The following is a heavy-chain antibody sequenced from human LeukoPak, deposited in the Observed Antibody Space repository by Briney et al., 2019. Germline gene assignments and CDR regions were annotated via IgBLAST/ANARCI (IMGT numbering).Heavy chain of an antibody. V-gene: IGHV1-18*01. J-gene: IGHJ4*02. CDR2: ISAYNGNT. CDR3: ARVAHGKSVAGPFGY. Sequence: ASVKVSCKASGYTFTSYGISWVRQAPGQGLEWMGWISAYNGNTNYAQKLQGRVIMTTDTSTSTAYMELRSLRSDDTAVYYCARVAHGKSVAGPFGYWGQGTLVTVSS. CDR1: GYTFTSYG. D-gene: IGHD6-19*01.